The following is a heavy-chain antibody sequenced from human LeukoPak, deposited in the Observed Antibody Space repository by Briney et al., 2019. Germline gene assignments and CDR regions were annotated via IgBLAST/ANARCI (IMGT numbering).Heavy chain of an antibody. J-gene: IGHJ4*02. V-gene: IGHV3-66*01. D-gene: IGHD2-15*01. Sequence: GGSLRLSCAASGFTVSTNYLIWVRQAPGKGLEWVSVIYSGGSTYYADSVKGRFTISRDNSKNTLYLQMNSLRAEDTAVYYCARYCSGGSCYDWGQGTLVTVSS. CDR3: ARYCSGGSCYD. CDR2: IYSGGST. CDR1: GFTVSTNY.